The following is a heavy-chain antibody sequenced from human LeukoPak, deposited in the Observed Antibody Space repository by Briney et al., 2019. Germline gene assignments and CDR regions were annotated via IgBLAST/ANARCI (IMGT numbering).Heavy chain of an antibody. CDR3: VRDVRGEGRGYYYMDV. D-gene: IGHD3-10*01. CDR2: INRDGSNT. Sequence: PGGSLRLSCVASGFIFNTHWMHWVRQAPGKGLVWVSVINRDGSNTPYADSVRGRFTISRDNAKDTLYLQMNMLRAEDTAVFYFVRDVRGEGRGYYYMDVWGKGTTVTVSS. CDR1: GFIFNTHW. J-gene: IGHJ6*03. V-gene: IGHV3-74*01.